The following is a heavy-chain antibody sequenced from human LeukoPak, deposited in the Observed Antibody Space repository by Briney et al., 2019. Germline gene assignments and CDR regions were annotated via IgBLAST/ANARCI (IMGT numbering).Heavy chain of an antibody. Sequence: SETLPLTCTVSSGSISSSFWSWIRQPAGKGLEWIGHIYTSGSTSYNPSLKSRVTMSVDTSKKQFSLRLNSVTAADTAVYYCARVYDNGGQYYFDYWGQGTLVTVSS. CDR3: ARVYDNGGQYYFDY. CDR1: SGSISSSF. CDR2: IYTSGST. J-gene: IGHJ4*02. D-gene: IGHD3-22*01. V-gene: IGHV4-4*07.